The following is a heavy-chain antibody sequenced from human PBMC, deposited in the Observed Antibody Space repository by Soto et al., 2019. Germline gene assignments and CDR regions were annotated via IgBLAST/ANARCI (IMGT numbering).Heavy chain of an antibody. CDR2: IKQDVTEK. D-gene: IGHD5-18*01. J-gene: IGHJ3*02. CDR1: GFTFSRYW. V-gene: IGHV3-7*01. CDR3: ARGDTPMITGMDSFDI. Sequence: GGSLRLSCAASGFTFSRYWMNWVRQAPGKGLEWVANIKQDVTEKNYVDSVKGRFTISRDNARNSLYLQMDSLRAEDTAVYFCARGDTPMITGMDSFDIWGQGTTVTVSS.